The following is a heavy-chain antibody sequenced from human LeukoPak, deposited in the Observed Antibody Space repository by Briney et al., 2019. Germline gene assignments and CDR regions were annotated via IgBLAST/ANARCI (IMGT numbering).Heavy chain of an antibody. CDR2: ISSSSSYI. Sequence: GGSLRLSCAASGFTFSSYSMNWVRQAPGKGLEWVSFISSSSSYIYYADSVKGRFTISRDNAKNSLYLQMNSLRAEDTAVYYCAKVSATSGWNVDYWGQGTLVTVSS. D-gene: IGHD1-1*01. J-gene: IGHJ4*02. CDR1: GFTFSSYS. V-gene: IGHV3-21*01. CDR3: AKVSATSGWNVDY.